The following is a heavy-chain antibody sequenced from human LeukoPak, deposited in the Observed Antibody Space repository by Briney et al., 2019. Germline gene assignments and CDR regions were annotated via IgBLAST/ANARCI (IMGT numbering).Heavy chain of an antibody. CDR3: TTASYYDYVWGSYPMYYFDY. J-gene: IGHJ4*02. D-gene: IGHD3-16*02. CDR2: IKSKTDGGIT. V-gene: IGHV3-15*01. Sequence: GGSLRLSCAASGFTFSNAWMSWVRQAPGKGLEWVGRIKSKTDGGITDYAAPVKGRFTISRDDSKNTLYLQMNSLKTEDTAVYYCTTASYYDYVWGSYPMYYFDYWGQGTLVTVSS. CDR1: GFTFSNAW.